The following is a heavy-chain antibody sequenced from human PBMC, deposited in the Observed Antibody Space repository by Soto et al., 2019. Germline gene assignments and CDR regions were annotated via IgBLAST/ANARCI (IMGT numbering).Heavy chain of an antibody. Sequence: QVQLQESGPGLVKPWETLSLTCTVSGGSISTYYWNWIRQPPGKGPEWIGHIFYSGSTNYNPSLRSRVTMSVDTSKNQFSLKLTSVTAADTAVYYCARLEGFSSSSWFDPWGQGTLVTVSS. V-gene: IGHV4-59*08. CDR2: IFYSGST. J-gene: IGHJ5*02. CDR1: GGSISTYY. CDR3: ARLEGFSSSSWFDP. D-gene: IGHD6-13*01.